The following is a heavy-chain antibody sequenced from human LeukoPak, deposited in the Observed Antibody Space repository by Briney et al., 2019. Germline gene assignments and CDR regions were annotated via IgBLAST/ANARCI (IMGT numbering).Heavy chain of an antibody. CDR2: INPNSGGT. CDR1: GYTFTGYY. D-gene: IGHD3-10*01. Sequence: GASVKVSCKASGYTFTGYYMHWVRQAPGQGLEWMGWINPNSGGTNYAQKFQGRVTMTRDTSISTAYMELSRLRSDDTAVYYCARGSRRTGSMVRGVSDLDYWGQGTLVTVSS. J-gene: IGHJ4*02. CDR3: ARGSRRTGSMVRGVSDLDY. V-gene: IGHV1-2*02.